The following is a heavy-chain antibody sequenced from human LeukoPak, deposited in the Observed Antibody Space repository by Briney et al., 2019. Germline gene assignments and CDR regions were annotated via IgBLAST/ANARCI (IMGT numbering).Heavy chain of an antibody. CDR1: GGSISSYY. CDR3: ARDSYYYDSSGYYLDY. CDR2: IYTSGST. V-gene: IGHV4-4*07. D-gene: IGHD3-22*01. Sequence: PSETLSLTCTVPGGSISSYYWSWIRQPAGKGLEWIGRIYTSGSTNYNPSLKSRVTMSVDTSKNQFSLKLSSVTAADTAVYYCARDSYYYDSSGYYLDYWGQGTLVTVSS. J-gene: IGHJ4*02.